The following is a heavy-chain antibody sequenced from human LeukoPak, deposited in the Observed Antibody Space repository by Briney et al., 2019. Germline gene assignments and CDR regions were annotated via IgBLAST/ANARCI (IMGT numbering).Heavy chain of an antibody. CDR1: GYTFTSYG. Sequence: ASVKVSCKASGYTFTSYGISWVRQAPGQGLEWMGWISAYNGNTNYAQKLQGRVTMTTDTSTSTAYMELRSLRSDDTAVYYCAKNPKAVTISGVPSQGYWGQGTLVTVSS. D-gene: IGHD3-3*01. CDR2: ISAYNGNT. CDR3: AKNPKAVTISGVPSQGY. J-gene: IGHJ4*02. V-gene: IGHV1-18*01.